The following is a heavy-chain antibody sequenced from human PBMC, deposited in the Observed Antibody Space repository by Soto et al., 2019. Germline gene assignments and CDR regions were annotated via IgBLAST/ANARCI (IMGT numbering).Heavy chain of an antibody. CDR1: GGSISSGDYY. D-gene: IGHD3-10*01. CDR3: ARVSASGSGIVDS. Sequence: SETLSLTCTVSGGSISSGDYYWSWIRQPPGKGLEWIGYIYYSGSTYSNPSLKSRLTESVGTSNNQFSLKLSSVTAADTAVYYCARVSASGSGIVDSWGQGTLVTVSS. CDR2: IYYSGST. J-gene: IGHJ4*02. V-gene: IGHV4-30-4*01.